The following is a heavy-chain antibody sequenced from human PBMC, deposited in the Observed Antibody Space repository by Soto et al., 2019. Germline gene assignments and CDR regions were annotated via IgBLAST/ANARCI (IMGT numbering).Heavy chain of an antibody. CDR2: IYPGDSDA. V-gene: IGHV5-51*01. D-gene: IGHD3-16*01. CDR1: GYSFSNYW. CDR3: GRHPYVDYDIMDV. J-gene: IGHJ6*02. Sequence: PGESLKISCKGSGYSFSNYWIGWVRQMPGKGLEWMGIIYPGDSDARYSPSFQGQVTISADKSINTAYLQWSSLKASDTAMYYCGRHPYVDYDIMDVWGQGTKDTVSS.